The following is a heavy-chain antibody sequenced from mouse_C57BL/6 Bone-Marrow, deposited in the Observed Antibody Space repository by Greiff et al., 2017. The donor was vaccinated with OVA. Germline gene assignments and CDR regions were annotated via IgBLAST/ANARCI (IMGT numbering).Heavy chain of an antibody. CDR1: GFTFSDYY. CDR2: INYDGSST. D-gene: IGHD1-3*01. J-gene: IGHJ2*01. CDR3: ARGALGYYFDY. V-gene: IGHV5-16*01. Sequence: DVKLVESEGGLVQPGSSMKLSCTASGFTFSDYYMAWVRQVPEKGLEWVANINYDGSSTYYLDSLKSRFIISRDNAKNILYLQMSSLKSEDTATYYCARGALGYYFDYWGQGTTLTVSS.